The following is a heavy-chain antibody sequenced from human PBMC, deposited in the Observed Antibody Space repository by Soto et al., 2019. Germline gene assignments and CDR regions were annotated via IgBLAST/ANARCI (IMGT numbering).Heavy chain of an antibody. V-gene: IGHV3-33*01. J-gene: IGHJ6*02. CDR2: IWYDGSNK. CDR1: GFTFSSYG. CDR3: ARDLLIPKGPYYYYGMDV. Sequence: QVQLVESGGGVVQPGRSLRLSCAASGFTFSSYGMHWVRQAPGKGLEWVAVIWYDGSNKYYADSVKGRFTISRDNSKNTSYLQMNSLRAEVTAVYYCARDLLIPKGPYYYYGMDVWGQGTTVTVSS. D-gene: IGHD3-16*01.